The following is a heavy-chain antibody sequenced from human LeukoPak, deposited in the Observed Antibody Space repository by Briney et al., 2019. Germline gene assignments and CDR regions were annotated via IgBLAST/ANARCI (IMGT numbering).Heavy chain of an antibody. CDR1: GGSISSYY. D-gene: IGHD3-22*01. CDR2: IYYSGST. CDR3: ARGHNYYDSSGYSYYFDY. Sequence: SETLFLTCAVSGGSISSYYWSWIRQPPGKGLEWIGYIYYSGSTNYNPSLKSRVTISVDTSKNQFSLKLSSVTAADTAVYYCARGHNYYDSSGYSYYFDYWGQGTLVTVSS. V-gene: IGHV4-59*01. J-gene: IGHJ4*02.